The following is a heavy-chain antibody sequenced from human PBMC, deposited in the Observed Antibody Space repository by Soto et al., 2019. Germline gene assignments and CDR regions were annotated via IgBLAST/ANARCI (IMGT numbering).Heavy chain of an antibody. J-gene: IGHJ4*02. V-gene: IGHV4-4*02. CDR3: ATRDTGRVY. Sequence: QVQLQESGPGLVKPSGTLSLTCAVSGVSIGSHDWWTWVRQPPGKGLEWIGESHQSGNTNYNSSLEIRVTISLDKSKNHFSRQLSSVTVADTAVYYCATRDTGRVYWGQGTLVTVSS. D-gene: IGHD5-18*01. CDR1: GVSIGSHDW. CDR2: SHQSGNT.